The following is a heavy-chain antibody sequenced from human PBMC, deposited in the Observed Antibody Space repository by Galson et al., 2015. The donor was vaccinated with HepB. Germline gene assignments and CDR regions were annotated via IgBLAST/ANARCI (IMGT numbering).Heavy chain of an antibody. CDR3: ARQLAYCIGTSCQIYFDY. V-gene: IGHV6-1*01. J-gene: IGHJ4*02. D-gene: IGHD2-2*01. Sequence: CAISGDSVSSNSAAWNWIRQSPSRGLEWLRRIYYRSKWNYDYTVSVKSRITINPDTSRNQFSLQLNSVTPDDTAMYYCARQLAYCIGTSCQIYFDYWGQGTLITVSS. CDR1: GDSVSSNSAA. CDR2: IYYRSKWNY.